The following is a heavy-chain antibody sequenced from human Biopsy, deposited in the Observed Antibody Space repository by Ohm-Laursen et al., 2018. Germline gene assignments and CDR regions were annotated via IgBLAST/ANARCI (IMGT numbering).Heavy chain of an antibody. Sequence: TLSLTCTVSGDPISSDYWTWIRRPAGKGLEWIGRIYGSGSTNYNSSLRGRVTLSGDTSKNQVSLRLRSVTAADTAVYYCAREGLDWDNRRYKGLDVWGQGATVIVSS. CDR3: AREGLDWDNRRYKGLDV. V-gene: IGHV4-4*07. J-gene: IGHJ6*02. CDR1: GDPISSDY. CDR2: IYGSGST. D-gene: IGHD1/OR15-1a*01.